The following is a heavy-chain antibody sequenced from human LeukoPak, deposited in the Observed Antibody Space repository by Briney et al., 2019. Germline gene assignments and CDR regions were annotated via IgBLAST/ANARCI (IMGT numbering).Heavy chain of an antibody. D-gene: IGHD3/OR15-3a*01. J-gene: IGHJ6*02. Sequence: QPGGSLRLSCAASGFTFSNYAMSWVRQAPGKGLECVANIKQDGSEKYYVDSVKGRFTISRDNARNSLYLQMDSLRAEDTAVYYCARDRFGPYYGMDVWGQGTTVIVSS. CDR2: IKQDGSEK. CDR3: ARDRFGPYYGMDV. CDR1: GFTFSNYA. V-gene: IGHV3-7*03.